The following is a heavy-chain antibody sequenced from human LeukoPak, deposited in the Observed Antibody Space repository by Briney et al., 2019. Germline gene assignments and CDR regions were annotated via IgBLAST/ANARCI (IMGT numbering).Heavy chain of an antibody. Sequence: PGVSLRLSCAASGFTFDDYAMHWVRQAPGKGLEWVSGISWNSGSIGYADSVKGRFTISRDNAKNSLYLQMNSLRAEDTALYYCAKDFQYYDSSGYLDYWGQGTLVTVSS. J-gene: IGHJ4*02. V-gene: IGHV3-9*01. CDR2: ISWNSGSI. CDR1: GFTFDDYA. CDR3: AKDFQYYDSSGYLDY. D-gene: IGHD3-22*01.